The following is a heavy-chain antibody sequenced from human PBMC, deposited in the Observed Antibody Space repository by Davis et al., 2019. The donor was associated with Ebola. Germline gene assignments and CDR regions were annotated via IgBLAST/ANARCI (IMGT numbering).Heavy chain of an antibody. D-gene: IGHD1-26*01. Sequence: ASVQVSCKASGYTFTGYYMHWVRQAPGQGLEWMGWINPNSGGTNYAQKFQGWVTMTRDTSISTAYMELSRLRSDDTAVYYCARYSDRGSYWYFDLWGRGTLVTVSS. CDR1: GYTFTGYY. CDR3: ARYSDRGSYWYFDL. CDR2: INPNSGGT. J-gene: IGHJ2*01. V-gene: IGHV1-2*04.